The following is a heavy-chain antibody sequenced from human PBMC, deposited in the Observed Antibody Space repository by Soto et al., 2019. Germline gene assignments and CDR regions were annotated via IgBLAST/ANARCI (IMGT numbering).Heavy chain of an antibody. CDR2: FDPEDGET. D-gene: IGHD3-10*01. CDR1: GYTLTELS. V-gene: IGHV1-24*01. Sequence: ASVKVSCKVSGYTLTELSMHWVRQAPGKGLEWMGGFDPEDGETIYAQKFQGRVTMTEDTSTDTAYMELSSLRSEDTAVYYCATEGYYYGSGSYTFEIDYWGQGTLVTVS. J-gene: IGHJ4*02. CDR3: ATEGYYYGSGSYTFEIDY.